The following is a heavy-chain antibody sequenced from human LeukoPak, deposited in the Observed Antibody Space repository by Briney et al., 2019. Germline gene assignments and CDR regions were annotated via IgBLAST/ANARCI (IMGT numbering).Heavy chain of an antibody. Sequence: GGSLRLSCAASGFSFSSYAMSWVRQAPGKGLEWVSSISSSSSYIYYADSVKGRFTISRDNAKNSLYLQMNSLRAEDTAVYYCARGPLGRNRYYYGMDVWGQGTTVTVSS. J-gene: IGHJ6*02. CDR3: ARGPLGRNRYYYGMDV. D-gene: IGHD1-26*01. V-gene: IGHV3-21*01. CDR2: ISSSSSYI. CDR1: GFSFSSYA.